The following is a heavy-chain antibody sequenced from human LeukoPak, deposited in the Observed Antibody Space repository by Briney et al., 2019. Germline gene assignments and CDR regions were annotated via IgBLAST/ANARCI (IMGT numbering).Heavy chain of an antibody. D-gene: IGHD4-23*01. CDR3: ARVLYSAATGSGNSGPSDY. CDR1: GYTFTSYA. CDR2: ISAYNGNT. J-gene: IGHJ4*02. Sequence: ASVKVSCKASGYTFTSYAMHWVRQAPGQGLEWIGWISAYNGNTNYAQKLQGRVTMTTDTSTSTAYMELRSLRSDDTAVYYCARVLYSAATGSGNSGPSDYWGQGTLVTVSS. V-gene: IGHV1-18*01.